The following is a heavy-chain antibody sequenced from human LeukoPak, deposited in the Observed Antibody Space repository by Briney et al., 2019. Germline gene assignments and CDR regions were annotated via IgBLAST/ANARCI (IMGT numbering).Heavy chain of an antibody. V-gene: IGHV4-31*11. D-gene: IGHD3-22*01. J-gene: IGHJ3*02. CDR2: IYYSGST. CDR1: GGSISSGGYY. CDR3: ARDYYDSSGYAFDI. Sequence: PSGTLSLTCAVSGGSISSGGYYWSWIRQHPGKGLEWIGYIYYSGSTYYNPSLKSRVTISVDTSKNQFSLKLSSVTAADTAVYYCARDYYDSSGYAFDIWGQGTMVTVSS.